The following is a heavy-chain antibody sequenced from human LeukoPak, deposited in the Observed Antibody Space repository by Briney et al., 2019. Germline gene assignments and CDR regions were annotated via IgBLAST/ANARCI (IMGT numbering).Heavy chain of an antibody. CDR1: GYTFTSYD. CDR3: ARVGHYDFWGSTYYYYGMDV. Sequence: ASVKVSCKASGYTFTSYDINWVRQATGQGLEWMGWMNHNSGNTGYAQKFQGRVTMTRNTSISTAYMELSSLRSEDTAVYYCARVGHYDFWGSTYYYYGMDVWGQGTTVTVSS. V-gene: IGHV1-8*01. D-gene: IGHD3-3*01. CDR2: MNHNSGNT. J-gene: IGHJ6*02.